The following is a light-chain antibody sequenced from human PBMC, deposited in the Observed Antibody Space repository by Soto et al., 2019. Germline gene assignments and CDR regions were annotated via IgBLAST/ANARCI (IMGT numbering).Light chain of an antibody. CDR2: AAS. CDR3: QQSYSTLIT. J-gene: IGKJ5*01. Sequence: HSPSSLYASVGDRVTITCRASQSISSYLNWYQQKPGKAPKLLIYAASSLQSGVPSRFSGSGSGTDFTLTISSLQPEDFATYYCQQSYSTLITFGQGTRLEI. CDR1: QSISSY. V-gene: IGKV1-39*01.